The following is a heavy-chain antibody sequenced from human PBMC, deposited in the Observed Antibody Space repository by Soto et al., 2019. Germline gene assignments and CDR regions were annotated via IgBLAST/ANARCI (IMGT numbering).Heavy chain of an antibody. D-gene: IGHD6-13*01. CDR2: ISAYNGNT. CDR1: GYTFTSYG. Sequence: GASVKVSCKASGYTFTSYGISWVRQAPGQGLEWMGWISAYNGNTNYAQKLQGRVTMTTDTSTSTAYMELRSLRSDDTAVYYCARDGPMAAAGTAYYYYGMDVWGQGTTVTVSS. CDR3: ARDGPMAAAGTAYYYYGMDV. V-gene: IGHV1-18*01. J-gene: IGHJ6*02.